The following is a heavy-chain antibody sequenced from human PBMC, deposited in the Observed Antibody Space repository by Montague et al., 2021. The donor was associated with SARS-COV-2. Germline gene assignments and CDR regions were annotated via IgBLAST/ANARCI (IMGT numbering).Heavy chain of an antibody. J-gene: IGHJ4*02. CDR1: GGSISSGGYY. D-gene: IGHD6-19*01. V-gene: IGHV4-31*03. CDR2: IYYSGST. CDR3: ATAEWGGWYFFDY. Sequence: TLSLTCTVSGGSISSGGYYWSWIRQHPGKGLEWIGYIYYSGSTYYSPSLKSRVTISVDTSKNQFSLKLSSVTAADTAVYCCATAEWGGWYFFDYWGQGTLVTVSS.